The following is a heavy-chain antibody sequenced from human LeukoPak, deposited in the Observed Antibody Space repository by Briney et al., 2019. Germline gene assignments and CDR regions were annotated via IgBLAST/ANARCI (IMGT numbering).Heavy chain of an antibody. Sequence: GGAPRLLCSAPGVPRRSNYKRWGRPAPGEGGGGVSVIYSGGSTYYADSVKGRFTISRDNSKNTLYLQMNSLRAEDTAVYYCAAAHGSATRFDYWGQGTLVTVSS. V-gene: IGHV3-53*01. CDR3: AAAHGSATRFDY. D-gene: IGHD3-10*01. J-gene: IGHJ4*02. CDR1: GVPRRSNY. CDR2: IYSGGST.